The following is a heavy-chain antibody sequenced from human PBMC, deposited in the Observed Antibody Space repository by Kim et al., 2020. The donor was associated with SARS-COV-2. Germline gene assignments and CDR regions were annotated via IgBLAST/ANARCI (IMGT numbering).Heavy chain of an antibody. Sequence: GGSLRLSCAASGFTFSSYAMHWVRQAPGKGLEWVAVISYDGSNKYYADSVKGRFTISRDNSKNTLYLQMNSLRAEDTAVYYCARSGSSLYYYYYYYMDV. CDR1: GFTFSSYA. J-gene: IGHJ6*03. CDR3: ARSGSSLYYYYYYYMDV. V-gene: IGHV3-30-3*01. D-gene: IGHD6-6*01. CDR2: ISYDGSNK.